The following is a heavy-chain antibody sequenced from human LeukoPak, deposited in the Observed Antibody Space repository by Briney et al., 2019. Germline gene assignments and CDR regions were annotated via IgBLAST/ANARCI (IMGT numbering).Heavy chain of an antibody. CDR1: GFTFSSYS. CDR2: ISSSSSYI. Sequence: GGSLRLSCAASGFTFSSYSMNWVRQAPGKGLEWVSSISSSSSYIYYADSVKGRFTISRDNAKNSLYQQMNSLRAEDTAVYYRARGDYYDSSGYGYWGQGTLVTVSS. V-gene: IGHV3-21*01. D-gene: IGHD3-22*01. CDR3: ARGDYYDSSGYGY. J-gene: IGHJ4*02.